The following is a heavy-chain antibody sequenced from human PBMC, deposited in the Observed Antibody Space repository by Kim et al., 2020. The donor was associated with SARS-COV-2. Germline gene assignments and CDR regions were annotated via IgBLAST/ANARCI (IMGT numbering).Heavy chain of an antibody. CDR1: GGSISTSTYY. CDR3: ATNGVPGSNWFDP. V-gene: IGHV4-39*01. D-gene: IGHD3-3*01. CDR2: VYYGGSA. Sequence: SETLSLTCTVSGGSISTSTYYWGWIRHSPGMGLEWIGSVYYGGSAYYNPSLKSRVTISVDTSKNQFSVKLSSITAADTAVYYCATNGVPGSNWFDPWGQG. J-gene: IGHJ5*02.